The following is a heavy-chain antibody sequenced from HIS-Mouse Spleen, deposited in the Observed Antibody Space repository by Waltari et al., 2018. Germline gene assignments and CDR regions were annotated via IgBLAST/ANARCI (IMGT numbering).Heavy chain of an antibody. J-gene: IGHJ6*02. Sequence: QVQLVESGGGVVQPGRSLRLSCAASGFTFSSYGMHWVRQAPGKGLEWVAGIWYEGSNKYYADSVKGRFTISRDNSKNTLYLQMNSLRAEDTAVYYCARDSGLITIIPYGMDVWGQGTTVTVSS. CDR3: ARDSGLITIIPYGMDV. V-gene: IGHV3-33*01. D-gene: IGHD3-10*01. CDR2: IWYEGSNK. CDR1: GFTFSSYG.